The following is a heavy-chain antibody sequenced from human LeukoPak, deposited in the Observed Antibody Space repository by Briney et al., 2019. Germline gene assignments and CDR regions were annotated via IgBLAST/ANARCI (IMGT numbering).Heavy chain of an antibody. CDR2: IYYSGST. CDR1: GGSISSYY. D-gene: IGHD1-14*01. J-gene: IGHJ4*02. CDR3: ARDRNQGGYFDY. V-gene: IGHV4-59*01. Sequence: SETLSLTCTVSGGSISSYYWRWIRQPPGKGLEWIGYIYYSGSTNYNPSLKSRVTISVDTSKNQFSLKLSSVTAADTAVYYCARDRNQGGYFDYWGQGTLVTVSS.